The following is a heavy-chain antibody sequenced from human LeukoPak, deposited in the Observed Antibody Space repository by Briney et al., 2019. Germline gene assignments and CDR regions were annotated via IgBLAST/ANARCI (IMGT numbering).Heavy chain of an antibody. Sequence: GGSLRLSCAASGFTLSNYSMNWVRQAPGKGLEWVSYVSRSSNTIYYADSVKGRFTISRDNARNSLYLQMNSLRADDTAVYYCARINYDSSGYYYAYWGQGTLVTVSS. CDR1: GFTLSNYS. D-gene: IGHD3-22*01. CDR2: VSRSSNTI. V-gene: IGHV3-48*04. J-gene: IGHJ4*02. CDR3: ARINYDSSGYYYAY.